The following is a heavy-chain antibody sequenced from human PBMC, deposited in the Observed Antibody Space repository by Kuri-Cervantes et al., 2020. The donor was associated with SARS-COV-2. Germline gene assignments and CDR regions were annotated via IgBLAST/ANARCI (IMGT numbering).Heavy chain of an antibody. CDR1: GFTFTSHA. CDR3: AKDSLDHNYIVVAGAYADI. V-gene: IGHV3-30*18. Sequence: GGSLRLSCAVSGFTFTSHAMHWVRQAPGKGLEWVALISYDGSNKFYADSVKGRFTISRDNSKNTVYVQLNSLRTEDTAFYYCAKDSLDHNYIVVAGAYADIWGQGTLVTVSS. CDR2: ISYDGSNK. J-gene: IGHJ4*02. D-gene: IGHD6-13*01.